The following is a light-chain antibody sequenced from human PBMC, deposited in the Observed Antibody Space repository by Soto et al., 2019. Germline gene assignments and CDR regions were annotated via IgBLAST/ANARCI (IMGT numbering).Light chain of an antibody. CDR1: QGINSW. V-gene: IGKV1D-16*01. Sequence: DIQMTQSPSSVSASVGDRVTITCRASQGINSWLAWFQQKPGKAPKLLIYAASSLQSGVPSRFSGSGAGTEFTRTISSLQPDDVATDYCQHYNGYPITFGGGTKVDIK. J-gene: IGKJ4*01. CDR2: AAS. CDR3: QHYNGYPIT.